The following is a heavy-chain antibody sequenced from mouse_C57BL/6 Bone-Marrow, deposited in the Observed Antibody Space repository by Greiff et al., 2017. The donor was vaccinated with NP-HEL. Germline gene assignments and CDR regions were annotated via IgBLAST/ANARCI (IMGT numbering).Heavy chain of an antibody. J-gene: IGHJ2*01. CDR1: GFTFSDYY. V-gene: IGHV5-16*01. Sequence: EVKLVESEGGLVQPGSSMKLSCTASGFTFSDYYMAWFRQVPEKGLEWVANINYDGSSTYYLDSLKSRFIISRDNAKNILYLQMSSLKSEDTATYYCARTYYDYFDYWGQGTTLTVSS. CDR3: ARTYYDYFDY. CDR2: INYDGSST. D-gene: IGHD2-4*01.